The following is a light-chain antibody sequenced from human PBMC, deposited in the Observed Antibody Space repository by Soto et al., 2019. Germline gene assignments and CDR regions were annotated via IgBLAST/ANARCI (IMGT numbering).Light chain of an antibody. CDR2: EVN. J-gene: IGLJ3*02. Sequence: QSALTQRASVSGSPGQSITISCSGTSSDVGSYNLVSWYQQLPGKAPKLIIYEVNERPSGISDRFSGSKSGNTASLTISGLQGEDEADYYCCSYVGSSILMFGGGTKLTVL. V-gene: IGLV2-23*02. CDR3: CSYVGSSILM. CDR1: SSDVGSYNL.